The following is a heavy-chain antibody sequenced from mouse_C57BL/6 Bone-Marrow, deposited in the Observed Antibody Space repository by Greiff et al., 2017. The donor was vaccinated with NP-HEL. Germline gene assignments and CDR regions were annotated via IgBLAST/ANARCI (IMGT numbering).Heavy chain of an antibody. CDR2: IHPNGGST. D-gene: IGHD5-1*01. CDR3: ARTYLAFDY. V-gene: IGHV1-64*01. J-gene: IGHJ2*01. Sequence: QVHVKQPGAELVKPGASVKLSCKASGYTFTSYWMHWVKQRPGQGLEWIGMIHPNGGSTNYNEKFKSKATLTVAKSASTAYMQPSSLTSEDSAVYYCARTYLAFDYWGQGTTLTVSS. CDR1: GYTFTSYW.